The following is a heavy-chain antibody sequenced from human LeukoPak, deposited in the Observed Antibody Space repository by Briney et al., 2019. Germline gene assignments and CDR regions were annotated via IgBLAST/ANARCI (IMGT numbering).Heavy chain of an antibody. CDR2: ISSSSGYI. Sequence: GGSLRLSCAASGFTFSSYSMDWVRQAPGKGLEWVSSISSSSGYIYYADSVKGRFTISRDNAKNSLYLQMNSLRAEDTAVHYCAREYDSSGYYHLFDYWGQGTLVTVSS. CDR3: AREYDSSGYYHLFDY. V-gene: IGHV3-21*04. CDR1: GFTFSSYS. J-gene: IGHJ4*02. D-gene: IGHD3-22*01.